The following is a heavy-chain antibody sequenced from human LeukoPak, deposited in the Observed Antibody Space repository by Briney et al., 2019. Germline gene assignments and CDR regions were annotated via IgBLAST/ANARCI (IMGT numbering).Heavy chain of an antibody. CDR2: ISHDGSNK. J-gene: IGHJ3*02. CDR1: GFTFSSYG. Sequence: GGSLRLSCAASGFTFSSYGMHWVRQAPGKGLEWVAVISHDGSNKYYADSVKGRFTISRDNSKNTLYLQMNSLRAEDTAVYYCAKGGSGSGSYVFDIWGQGTMVTVSS. CDR3: AKGGSGSGSYVFDI. V-gene: IGHV3-30*18. D-gene: IGHD1-26*01.